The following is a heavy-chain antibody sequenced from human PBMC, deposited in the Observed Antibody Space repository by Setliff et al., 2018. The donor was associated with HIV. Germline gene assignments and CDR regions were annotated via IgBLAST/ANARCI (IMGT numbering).Heavy chain of an antibody. CDR3: ARDPVSDNSATPYYFDY. CDR1: GGTFSTYA. Sequence: ASVKVSCKASGGTFSTYAISWVRQAPGQGLEWMGGIIPIFGTATYDQRFQGRVTITADETTSTAYMELSSLRSEDTAVYFCARDPVSDNSATPYYFDYWGQGTLVTVSS. CDR2: IIPIFGTA. D-gene: IGHD2-21*01. J-gene: IGHJ4*02. V-gene: IGHV1-69*13.